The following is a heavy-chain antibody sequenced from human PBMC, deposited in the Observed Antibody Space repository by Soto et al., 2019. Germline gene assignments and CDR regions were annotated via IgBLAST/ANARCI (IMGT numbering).Heavy chain of an antibody. D-gene: IGHD1-7*01. CDR2: ISYDGSNK. CDR1: GFTFSSYA. CDR3: ARDRHNWNYWGSYGMDV. J-gene: IGHJ6*02. Sequence: QVQLVESGGGVVQPGRSLRLSCAASGFTFSSYAMHWVRQAPGKGLEWVAVISYDGSNKYYADSVKGRFTISRDNSKNTLYLQMNSLSAEDTAVYYCARDRHNWNYWGSYGMDVWGQGTTVTVSS. V-gene: IGHV3-30-3*01.